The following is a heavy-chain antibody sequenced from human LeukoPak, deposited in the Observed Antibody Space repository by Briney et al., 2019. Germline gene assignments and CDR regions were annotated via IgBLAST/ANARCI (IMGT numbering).Heavy chain of an antibody. CDR3: ARVEVAVAELREEKDFDY. J-gene: IGHJ4*02. CDR2: ISAYNGNT. V-gene: IGHV1-18*01. D-gene: IGHD2-15*01. CDR1: GYTFTSYG. Sequence: ASVKVSCKASGYTFTSYGISWVRQAPGQGLERMGWISAYNGNTNYAQKLQGRVTMTTDTSTSTAYMELRSLRSDDTAVYYCARVEVAVAELREEKDFDYWGQGTLVTVSS.